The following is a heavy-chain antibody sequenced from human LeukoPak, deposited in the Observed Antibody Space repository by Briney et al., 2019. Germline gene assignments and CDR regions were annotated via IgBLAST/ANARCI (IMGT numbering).Heavy chain of an antibody. CDR1: GGSFSGYY. CDR3: ARARVVPAATPNWFDP. V-gene: IGHV4-34*01. Sequence: SETLSLTCAVYGGSFSGYYWSWIRQPPGKGLEWIGEINHSGSTNYNPSLKSRVTISVDTSKSQFSLKLSSVTAADTAVYYCARARVVPAATPNWFDPWGQGTLVTVSS. J-gene: IGHJ5*02. D-gene: IGHD2-2*01. CDR2: INHSGST.